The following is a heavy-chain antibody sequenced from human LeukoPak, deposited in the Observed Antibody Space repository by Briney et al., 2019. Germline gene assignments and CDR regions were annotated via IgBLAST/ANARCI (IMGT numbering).Heavy chain of an antibody. Sequence: GGSLRLSCAASGLTLSLYAVNWVRQAPGKGLEWVSAISGSGGSTYYADSVKGRFTISRDNSKNTLYLQMNSLRAEDTAIYYCAKGLDIVVVVVAIPSDYWGQGTLVTVSS. D-gene: IGHD2-15*01. CDR2: ISGSGGST. CDR3: AKGLDIVVVVVAIPSDY. CDR1: GLTLSLYA. J-gene: IGHJ4*02. V-gene: IGHV3-23*01.